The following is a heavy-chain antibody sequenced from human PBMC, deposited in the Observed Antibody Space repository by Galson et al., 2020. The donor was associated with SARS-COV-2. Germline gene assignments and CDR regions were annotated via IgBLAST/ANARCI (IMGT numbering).Heavy chain of an antibody. CDR3: VRRGSSSSGLEY. D-gene: IGHD6-6*01. Sequence: GESLKISCAASGFTFSTYWMHWVRRGPGKGLVWVSRINGDGSSTSYADSVKGRFTISRDNAKNTLYLQMNSLRAEDTAVYYCVRRGSSSSGLEYWGQGTLVTVSS. V-gene: IGHV3-74*01. J-gene: IGHJ4*02. CDR1: GFTFSTYW. CDR2: INGDGSST.